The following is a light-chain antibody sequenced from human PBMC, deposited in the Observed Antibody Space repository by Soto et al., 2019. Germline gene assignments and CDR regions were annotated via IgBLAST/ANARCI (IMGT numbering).Light chain of an antibody. CDR2: EVS. J-gene: IGLJ1*01. V-gene: IGLV2-23*02. CDR1: SSDVGSYNL. CDR3: CSYAGSSTPYV. Sequence: QSALTQPASVSRSPGQSITISCTGTSSDVGSYNLVSWYQQHPGKAPKLMIYEVSKRPSGVSNRFSGSKSGNTASLTISGLQAEDEADYYCCSYAGSSTPYVFGTGTKVTVL.